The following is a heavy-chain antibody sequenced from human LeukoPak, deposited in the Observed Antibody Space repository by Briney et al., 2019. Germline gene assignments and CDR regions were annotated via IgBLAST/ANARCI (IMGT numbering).Heavy chain of an antibody. V-gene: IGHV4-61*05. D-gene: IGHD2-2*01. CDR2: IYYSGST. Sequence: SETLSLTCTVSGGSISSSSYYWGWIRQPPGKGLEWIGYIYYSGSTNYNPSLKSRVTISVDTSKNQFSLELSSVTAADTAVYYCARSPHYCSSTSCYGGDFDYWGQGTLVTVSS. CDR1: GGSISSSSYY. J-gene: IGHJ4*02. CDR3: ARSPHYCSSTSCYGGDFDY.